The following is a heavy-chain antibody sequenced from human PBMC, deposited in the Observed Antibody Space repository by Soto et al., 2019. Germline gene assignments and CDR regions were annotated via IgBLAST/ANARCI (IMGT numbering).Heavy chain of an antibody. CDR3: AKDSSLFWSAPDMYYYYYGMDV. CDR1: GFTFSSYG. CDR2: ISYDGSNK. D-gene: IGHD3-3*01. Sequence: GGSLRLSCAASGFTFSSYGMHWVRQAPGKGLEWVAVISYDGSNKYYADSVKGRFTISRDNSKNTLYLQMNSLRAEDTAVYYCAKDSSLFWSAPDMYYYYYGMDVWGQGTTVTVSS. V-gene: IGHV3-30*18. J-gene: IGHJ6*02.